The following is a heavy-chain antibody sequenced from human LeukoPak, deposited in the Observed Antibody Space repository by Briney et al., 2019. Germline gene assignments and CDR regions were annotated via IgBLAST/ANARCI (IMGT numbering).Heavy chain of an antibody. CDR3: ARDYQMSGTYSYYFDY. CDR2: IYYSGIT. CDR1: GGSISRYY. Sequence: PSETLSLTCTVSGGSISRYYWSWIRHPPGKGLEWIGYIYYSGITNYNPSLKSRVTISVDTSKNQFSLKLSSVTAADTAMYYCARDYQMSGTYSYYFDYWGQGTLVTVSS. J-gene: IGHJ4*02. D-gene: IGHD1-26*01. V-gene: IGHV4-59*01.